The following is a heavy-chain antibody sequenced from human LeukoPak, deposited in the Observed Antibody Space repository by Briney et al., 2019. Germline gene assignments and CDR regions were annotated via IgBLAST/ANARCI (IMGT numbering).Heavy chain of an antibody. CDR1: GDSISSSNW. CDR3: ARAYVDTAMVMAFDI. Sequence: SGTLSLTCAVSGDSISSSNWWSWVRQPPGKGLEWIGSIYYSGSTYYNPSLKSRVTISVDTSKNQFSLKLSSVTAADTAVYYCARAYVDTAMVMAFDIWGQGTMVTVSS. J-gene: IGHJ3*02. CDR2: IYYSGST. V-gene: IGHV4-4*02. D-gene: IGHD5-18*01.